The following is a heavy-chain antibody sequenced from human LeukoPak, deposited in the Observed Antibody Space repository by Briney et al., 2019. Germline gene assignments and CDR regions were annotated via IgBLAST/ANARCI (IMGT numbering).Heavy chain of an antibody. CDR2: INRRGTT. CDR1: GVSFSGFF. J-gene: IGHJ5*02. V-gene: IGHV4-34*01. D-gene: IGHD3-10*01. Sequence: PSETLSLTCGVSGVSFSGFFWTWIRQSPGRGLEWIGEINRRGTTYYNPSLESRLAISLDTSRNQFFLNLTSVTAADTAVYFCARGGTTYFSGSGTHPWGQGTLVTVSS. CDR3: ARGGTTYFSGSGTHP.